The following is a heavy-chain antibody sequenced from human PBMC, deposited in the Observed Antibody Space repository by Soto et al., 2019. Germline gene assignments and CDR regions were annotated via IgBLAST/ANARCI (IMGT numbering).Heavy chain of an antibody. J-gene: IGHJ4*02. CDR3: GRGFGGTH. V-gene: IGHV3-7*05. CDR1: GFTFNNYY. CDR2: INQDGSAK. D-gene: IGHD2-15*01. Sequence: VQLVESGGGLVQPGGSLRLSCAASGFTFNNYYMVWVRQAPGRGLEWVANINQDGSAKYYVDSVKGRFTISRDNAKSSLYLQINSLRAEDTATYYCGRGFGGTHWGQGSLVTVSS.